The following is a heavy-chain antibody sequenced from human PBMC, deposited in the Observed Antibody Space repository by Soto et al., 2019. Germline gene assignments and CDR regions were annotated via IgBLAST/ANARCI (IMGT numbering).Heavy chain of an antibody. J-gene: IGHJ6*02. CDR2: IYPGDSDT. V-gene: IGHV5-51*01. D-gene: IGHD3-3*01. CDR1: GYSFTSYW. Sequence: GESLKISCKGSGYSFTSYWIGWVRQMPGKGLEWMGIIYPGDSDTRYSPSFQGQVTISADKSISTAYLQWSSLKASDTAMYYCARHSFGVPARAGMDVWGQGTTVTVSS. CDR3: ARHSFGVPARAGMDV.